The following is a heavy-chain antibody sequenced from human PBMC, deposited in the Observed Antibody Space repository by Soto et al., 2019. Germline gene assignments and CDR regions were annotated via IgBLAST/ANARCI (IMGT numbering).Heavy chain of an antibody. CDR2: ISSSGSTI. D-gene: IGHD3-3*01. CDR3: ARDLMIRRSAVDFWSGPNYAFDI. V-gene: IGHV3-11*01. CDR1: GFTFSDYY. Sequence: PGGSLRLSCAASGFTFSDYYMSWIRQAPGKWLEWVSYISSSGSTIYYADSVKGRFTISRDNAKNSLYLQMNSLRAEDTAVYYCARDLMIRRSAVDFWSGPNYAFDIWGQGTMVTVSS. J-gene: IGHJ3*02.